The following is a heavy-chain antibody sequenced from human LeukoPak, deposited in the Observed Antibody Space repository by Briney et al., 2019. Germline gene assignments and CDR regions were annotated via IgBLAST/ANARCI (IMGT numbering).Heavy chain of an antibody. Sequence: GESLKISCKGSGYSFTSYWIGWVRQMPGKGLEWMGIIYPGDSDTRYSPSFQGQVTISADKSISTAYLQWSSLKASDTAMYYCARLLNDVSLWFGELLDYWGQGTLVTVSS. CDR2: IYPGDSDT. CDR1: GYSFTSYW. CDR3: ARLLNDVSLWFGELLDY. V-gene: IGHV5-51*01. D-gene: IGHD3-10*01. J-gene: IGHJ4*02.